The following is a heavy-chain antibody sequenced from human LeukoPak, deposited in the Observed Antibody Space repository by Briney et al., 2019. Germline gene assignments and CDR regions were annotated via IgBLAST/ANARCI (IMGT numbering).Heavy chain of an antibody. J-gene: IGHJ3*02. CDR3: ARLWGSGLFDAFDI. V-gene: IGHV3-7*01. CDR1: GFTFSSYW. Sequence: PGGSLRLSCAASGFTFSSYWMSWVRQAPGKGLEWVANIKQDGSEKYYVDSVKGRFTISRDNAKNSLYLQMNSLRAEDTAVYYCARLWGSGLFDAFDIWGQGTMVTVSS. CDR2: IKQDGSEK. D-gene: IGHD3-10*01.